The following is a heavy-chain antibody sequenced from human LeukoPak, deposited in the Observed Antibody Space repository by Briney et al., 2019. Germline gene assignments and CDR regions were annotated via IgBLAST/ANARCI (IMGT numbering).Heavy chain of an antibody. J-gene: IGHJ4*02. D-gene: IGHD3-16*01. CDR1: GVSITSYY. CDR2: IYYTGST. V-gene: IGHV4-59*01. Sequence: PSETLSLTCTVSGVSITSYYWSWIRQPPGKGLEWIGYIYYTGSTNYSPSLKSRVTMSIDASEGQFSLKLGSVTAADTAVYYCARAWHMTRFFDYWGQGTLVTVSS. CDR3: ARAWHMTRFFDY.